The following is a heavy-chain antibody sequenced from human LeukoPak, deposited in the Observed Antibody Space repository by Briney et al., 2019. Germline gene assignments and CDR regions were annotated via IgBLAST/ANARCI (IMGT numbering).Heavy chain of an antibody. J-gene: IGHJ4*02. CDR1: EFTVSSNY. V-gene: IGHV3-66*01. CDR3: ARSYYDSSPHPFGSPDY. Sequence: GGSLRLSCAASEFTVSSNYMSWVRQVPGKGLEWVSIIYSGGSTYYADSVKGRFTISRDNSKNTLYLQMGSLRAEDMAVYYCARSYYDSSPHPFGSPDYWGQGTLVTVSS. CDR2: IYSGGST. D-gene: IGHD3-22*01.